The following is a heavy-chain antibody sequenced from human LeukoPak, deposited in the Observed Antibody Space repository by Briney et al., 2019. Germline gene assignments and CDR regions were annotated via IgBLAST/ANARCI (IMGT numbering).Heavy chain of an antibody. J-gene: IGHJ4*02. CDR3: SRLISTSSSRFSDY. V-gene: IGHV3-23*01. Sequence: ETLSLTCAVYGGSFSGYYWSWIRQPPGKGLEWVSAISISGENTYYADSVKGRFTISRDTSRNTLYLQMHSLRAEDTAVYYCSRLISTSSSRFSDYWGQGTLVTVSS. CDR2: ISISGENT. D-gene: IGHD6-6*01. CDR1: GGSFSGYY.